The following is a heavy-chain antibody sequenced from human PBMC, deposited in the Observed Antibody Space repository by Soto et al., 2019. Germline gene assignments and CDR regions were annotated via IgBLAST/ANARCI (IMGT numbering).Heavy chain of an antibody. J-gene: IGHJ4*02. CDR2: ISSSGSTI. V-gene: IGHV3-11*01. Sequence: GGSLRLSCAASGFTFSDYYMSWIRQAPGKGLEWVSYISSSGSTIYYADSVKGRFTISRDNADNSLYLQMNSLRAEDTALYYCARDGATHYFTDYWGQGTLVIVSS. CDR1: GFTFSDYY. CDR3: ARDGATHYFTDY. D-gene: IGHD3-10*01.